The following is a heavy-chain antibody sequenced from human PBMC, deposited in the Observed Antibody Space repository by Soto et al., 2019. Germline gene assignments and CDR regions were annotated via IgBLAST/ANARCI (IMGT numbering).Heavy chain of an antibody. V-gene: IGHV3-9*01. D-gene: IGHD2-15*01. CDR3: AKEYCSGGSCYLAFDI. J-gene: IGHJ3*02. CDR2: SNWNSGSI. CDR1: GFTFDDYA. Sequence: EVQLVESGGGLVQPGRSLRLSCAASGFTFDDYAMHWVRQAPGKGLEGVSGSNWNSGSIGYADSVKGRFTISRDNAKNSLYLQMNSLRAEDTALYYCAKEYCSGGSCYLAFDIWGKGTMVTVSS.